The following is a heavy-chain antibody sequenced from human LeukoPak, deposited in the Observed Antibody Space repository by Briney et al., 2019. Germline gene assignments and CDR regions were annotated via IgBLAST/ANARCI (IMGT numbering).Heavy chain of an antibody. Sequence: TGGSLRLSCAASGFTLSGFWMHWVRQAPGKGLEWVSLIYSGGSTHYTDSVKGRFNISRDNSKNTLYLQMNSLRAEDTAVYYCARGLYSSGYYYDAFDIWGQGTMVTVSS. J-gene: IGHJ3*02. CDR1: GFTLSGFW. CDR2: IYSGGST. CDR3: ARGLYSSGYYYDAFDI. V-gene: IGHV3-66*01. D-gene: IGHD3-22*01.